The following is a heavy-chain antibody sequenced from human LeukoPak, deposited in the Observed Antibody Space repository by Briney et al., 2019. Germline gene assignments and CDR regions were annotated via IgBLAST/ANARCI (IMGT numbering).Heavy chain of an antibody. CDR1: GFNVSNNY. CDR2: TYSSGTT. J-gene: IGHJ4*02. Sequence: GGSLRLSCAASGFNVSNNYMHWVRQAPGERLEWVSVTYSSGTTYYADSVKGRFTISRDNSNNTLFLQMGSLRVEDMAVYYCARDAVYDFWSGYFDFWGQGTLVTVSS. CDR3: ARDAVYDFWSGYFDF. V-gene: IGHV3-66*01. D-gene: IGHD3-3*01.